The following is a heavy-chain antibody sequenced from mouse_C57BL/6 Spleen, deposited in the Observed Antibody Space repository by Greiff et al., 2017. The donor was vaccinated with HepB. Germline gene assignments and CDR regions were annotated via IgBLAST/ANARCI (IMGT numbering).Heavy chain of an antibody. V-gene: IGHV1-64*01. D-gene: IGHD1-1*01. CDR3: ARAGGGVATDYAMDY. J-gene: IGHJ4*01. CDR2: IHPNRGST. CDR1: GSTFTSYW. Sequence: VQLQQPGAELVKPGASVKLSCTASGSTFTSYWMHWVTQRPGHGLEWIGMIHPNRGSTSSNEKFKSKATLTVDKSSSTAYMQLSSLTSEDSAVYSCARAGGGVATDYAMDYWGQGTPVAVSS.